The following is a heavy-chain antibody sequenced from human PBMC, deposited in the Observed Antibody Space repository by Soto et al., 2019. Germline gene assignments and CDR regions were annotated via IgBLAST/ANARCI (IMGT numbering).Heavy chain of an antibody. D-gene: IGHD2-15*01. J-gene: IGHJ5*02. CDR2: INPSGGTT. Sequence: SXKVSCKASGYIFTSYYIHWVRQAPGQGLEWMGIINPSGGTTSYAQKFQGRVTMTRDTSTSTVYMELSSLRSEDTAVYYCARGRDIVVVVTALGWFDPWGQGTLVTVSS. CDR1: GYIFTSYY. CDR3: ARGRDIVVVVTALGWFDP. V-gene: IGHV1-46*03.